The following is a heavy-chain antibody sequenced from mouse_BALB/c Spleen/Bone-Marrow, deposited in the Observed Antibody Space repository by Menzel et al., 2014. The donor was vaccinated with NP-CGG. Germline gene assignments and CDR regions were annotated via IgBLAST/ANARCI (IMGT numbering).Heavy chain of an antibody. D-gene: IGHD2-2*01. V-gene: IGHV14-4*02. CDR2: IDPESGDT. CDR3: SAGVTTRAWFSY. CDR1: DFNIKDYY. J-gene: IGHJ3*01. Sequence: EVQLQQSGAELVRSGASVRLSCTTSDFNIKDYYIHWVKQRPVQGLEWIGWIDPESGDTEYAPKFQGKATMSADTSSNTAYLQLSSLTSEDTDVYYCSAGVTTRAWFSYWGQGTLVTVSA.